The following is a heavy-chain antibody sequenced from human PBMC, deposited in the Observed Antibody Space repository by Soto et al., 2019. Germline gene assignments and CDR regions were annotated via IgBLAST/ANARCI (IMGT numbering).Heavy chain of an antibody. Sequence: ASVKLSCKASGDIFSTHGISWVRQAPGQGLEWMGWISGYNGNTHYAQKLQGRVTMTTDTSTSTAYMELRSLRSDDTAVYYCARDHRITIFGVARNWFDPWGQGTLVTVSS. CDR2: ISGYNGNT. CDR3: ARDHRITIFGVARNWFDP. D-gene: IGHD3-3*01. V-gene: IGHV1-18*01. J-gene: IGHJ5*02. CDR1: GDIFSTHG.